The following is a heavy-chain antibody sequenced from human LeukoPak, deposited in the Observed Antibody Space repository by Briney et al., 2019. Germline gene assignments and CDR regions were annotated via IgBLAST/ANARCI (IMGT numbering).Heavy chain of an antibody. CDR1: GYTFTSYA. D-gene: IGHD5-12*01. CDR3: ARAGYSGYQVDY. J-gene: IGHJ4*02. V-gene: IGHV1-3*01. Sequence: APVKVSCKASGYTFTSYAMHWVRQAPGQRLEWMGWINAGNGNTKYSQKFQGRVTITRDTSASTAYMELSSLRSEDTAVYYCARAGYSGYQVDYWGQGALVTVSS. CDR2: INAGNGNT.